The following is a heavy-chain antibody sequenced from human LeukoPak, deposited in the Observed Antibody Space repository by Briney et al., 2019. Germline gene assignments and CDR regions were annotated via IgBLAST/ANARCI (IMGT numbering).Heavy chain of an antibody. Sequence: GGSLRLSCVASGFTFSNYWMHWVRQAPGKGLVWVSRIKTDGSRTNYADSVKGRFTISRDNAKNTVYLEMNSLRSEDTAVYYCARAIGSSWGKVDYWGQGTLVTVSS. CDR1: GFTFSNYW. J-gene: IGHJ4*02. V-gene: IGHV3-74*01. D-gene: IGHD6-13*01. CDR2: IKTDGSRT. CDR3: ARAIGSSWGKVDY.